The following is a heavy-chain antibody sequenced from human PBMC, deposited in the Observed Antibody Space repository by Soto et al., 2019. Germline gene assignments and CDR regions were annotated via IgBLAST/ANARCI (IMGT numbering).Heavy chain of an antibody. V-gene: IGHV4-34*01. CDR1: GASLSDNY. CDR3: ARRHTGSYFDVYSWFDP. CDR2: INHSGNT. D-gene: IGHD1-26*01. Sequence: PSETLSLTCAVYGASLSDNYCNWLRQPPGKGLEWIGEINHSGNTNYNPSLRSRVTISIDTSKNQLSLNLRSVSAADTAVYYCARRHTGSYFDVYSWFDPWGQGTQVTVSS. J-gene: IGHJ5*02.